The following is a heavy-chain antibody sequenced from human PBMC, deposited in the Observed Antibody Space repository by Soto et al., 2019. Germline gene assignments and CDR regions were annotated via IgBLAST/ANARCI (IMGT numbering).Heavy chain of an antibody. J-gene: IGHJ4*02. CDR2: IIPIFGTA. D-gene: IGHD6-6*01. CDR3: ARSFFTIAARGYFDY. V-gene: IGHV1-69*05. CDR1: GGTFSSYA. Sequence: QVQLVQSGAEVKKPGSSVKVSCKASGGTFSSYAISWVRQAPGQGLEWMGGIIPIFGTANYAQKFQGRVTXTSXXSXGTAYMELSSLRSEDTAVYYCARSFFTIAARGYFDYWGQGTLVTVSS.